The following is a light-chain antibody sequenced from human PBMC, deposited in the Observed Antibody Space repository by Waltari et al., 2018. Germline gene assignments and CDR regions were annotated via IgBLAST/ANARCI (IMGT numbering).Light chain of an antibody. CDR1: QCISNA. V-gene: IGKV1-13*02. CDR3: QQCNTYPDT. J-gene: IGKJ2*01. Sequence: AIQLTQSPSSLSAFLGDRVTITCRASQCISNALAWYQQRPGKAPKHLIYDASILGSGVPSRFRGSGSGTDFNLTISSLEPEDFATYYWQQCNTYPDTVGPGSKLDIE. CDR2: DAS.